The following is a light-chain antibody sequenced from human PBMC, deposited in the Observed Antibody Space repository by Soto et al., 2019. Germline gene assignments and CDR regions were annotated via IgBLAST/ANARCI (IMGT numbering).Light chain of an antibody. V-gene: IGKV3-11*01. CDR3: LQRSYWPPIFT. Sequence: DIVLTQSSATLSLSPGERATLSCRASQSVSSYLAWYQQKPGQAPRLLIYDASNRAPGIPARFSGSGSGTDFTLTISSLEPEDFAVYYCLQRSYWPPIFTFGPGTKVDI. J-gene: IGKJ3*01. CDR2: DAS. CDR1: QSVSSY.